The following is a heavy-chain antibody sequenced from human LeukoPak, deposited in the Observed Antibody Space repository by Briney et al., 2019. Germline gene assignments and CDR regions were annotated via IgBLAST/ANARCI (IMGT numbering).Heavy chain of an antibody. J-gene: IGHJ4*02. CDR2: IRYDGSNK. CDR3: AKDLSKYCTTTSCYASDY. D-gene: IGHD2-2*01. CDR1: GFTFSSYG. V-gene: IGHV3-30*02. Sequence: GGSLRLSCAASGFTFSSYGMHWVRQAPGKGLEWVAFIRYDGSNKYYADSVKGRFTISRDNSKNTLYLQMNSLRTEDTAVYYCAKDLSKYCTTTSCYASDYWGQGTLVTVSS.